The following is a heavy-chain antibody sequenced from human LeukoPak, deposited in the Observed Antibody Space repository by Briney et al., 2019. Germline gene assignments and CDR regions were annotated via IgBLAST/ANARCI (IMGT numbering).Heavy chain of an antibody. V-gene: IGHV1-46*01. J-gene: IGHJ6*03. CDR3: ARTTEAHSWRTRYYDYYMDV. CDR1: GYTFTSNY. CDR2: ISPSGGST. Sequence: ASVKVSCKAFGYTFTSNYMHWVRQAPGQGPEWMGVISPSGGSTTYAQKFQGRVTLTRDMSTSTDYLELSSLRSEDTAVYYCARTTEAHSWRTRYYDYYMDVWGKGTTVTVSS. D-gene: IGHD6-13*01.